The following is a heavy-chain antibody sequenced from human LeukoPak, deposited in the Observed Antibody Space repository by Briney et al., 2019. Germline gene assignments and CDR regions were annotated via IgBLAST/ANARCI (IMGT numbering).Heavy chain of an antibody. CDR3: ARRSVSYYYYMDV. D-gene: IGHD3-10*01. CDR1: EFSVGSNY. CDR2: IYSGGST. Sequence: GGSLRLSCAASEFSVGSNYMSWVRQAPGKGLEWVSVIYSGGSTYYADSVKGGFTISRDNSKNTQYLQMNSLRAEDTAVYYCARRSVSYYYYMDVWDKGTTVTISS. J-gene: IGHJ6*03. V-gene: IGHV3-66*04.